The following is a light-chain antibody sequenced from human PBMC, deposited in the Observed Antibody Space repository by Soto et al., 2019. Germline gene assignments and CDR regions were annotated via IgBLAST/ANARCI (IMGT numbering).Light chain of an antibody. V-gene: IGKV1-33*01. J-gene: IGKJ2*01. Sequence: DIQMTQSPSSLSASVGDRVTITCQASQDISIYLNWYQQKPGKAPKLLIYDASNLETGVPSRFSGSGSGTDCIFIISSLQPEDIAVYYCQQYENLPPFTFGQGTKLEIK. CDR3: QQYENLPPFT. CDR1: QDISIY. CDR2: DAS.